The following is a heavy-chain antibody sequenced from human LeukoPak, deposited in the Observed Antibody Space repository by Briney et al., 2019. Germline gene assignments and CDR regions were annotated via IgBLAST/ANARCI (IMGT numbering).Heavy chain of an antibody. Sequence: GASETVSCKASGYTFTSYGISWVRQAPRQGLEGVGRMSAYNGNTNYKQKLQGRVTMTTDTSTSTAYMELRSLRSDDTAVYYCARAQDDSSGYYSCWFDPWGQGTLVTVSS. D-gene: IGHD3-22*01. CDR3: ARAQDDSSGYYSCWFDP. V-gene: IGHV1-18*04. CDR1: GYTFTSYG. CDR2: MSAYNGNT. J-gene: IGHJ5*02.